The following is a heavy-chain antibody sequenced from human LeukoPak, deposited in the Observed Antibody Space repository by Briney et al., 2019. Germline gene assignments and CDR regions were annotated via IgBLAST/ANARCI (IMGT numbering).Heavy chain of an antibody. J-gene: IGHJ4*02. CDR2: ISGVSDYI. V-gene: IGHV3-21*01. CDR3: ARIGSGWYWEF. D-gene: IGHD6-19*01. CDR1: GFTFSSYN. Sequence: PGGSLRLSCAASGFTFSSYNMYWVRQAPGKGLEWVSSISGVSDYIFYADPVKGRFTISRDNAKNSLYLQMNSLRAEDTAVYYCARIGSGWYWEFWGQGTLVTVS.